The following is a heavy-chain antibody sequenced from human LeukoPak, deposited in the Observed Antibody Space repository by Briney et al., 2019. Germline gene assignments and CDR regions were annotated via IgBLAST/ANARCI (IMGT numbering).Heavy chain of an antibody. D-gene: IGHD3-10*01. CDR3: AKSPYFYNSGRYVDV. CDR1: GFTFNNCG. J-gene: IGHJ6*03. Sequence: GGTLRLSCAASGFTFNNCGMSWVRQAPGKGLEWVSSISGSGGTTYYADSIKGRFTISRDSSKNMLYLQMNRLRAEDTAVYYCAKSPYFYNSGRYVDVWGKGTTVTVSS. CDR2: ISGSGGTT. V-gene: IGHV3-23*01.